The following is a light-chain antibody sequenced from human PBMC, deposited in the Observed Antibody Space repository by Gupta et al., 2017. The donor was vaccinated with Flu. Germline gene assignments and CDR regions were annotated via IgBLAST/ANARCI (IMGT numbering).Light chain of an antibody. CDR3: QQYNSYSPYS. CDR1: QSINDW. Sequence: DIQMTQSPSTLSASVGDRVTITCRASQSINDWLAWYQQKPGKAPKLLVFQASNLDTGVPSRCSGSGSGTEFTLTISSLHRDDFATYYCQQYNSYSPYSFGQGTKLEIK. V-gene: IGKV1-5*03. J-gene: IGKJ2*03. CDR2: QAS.